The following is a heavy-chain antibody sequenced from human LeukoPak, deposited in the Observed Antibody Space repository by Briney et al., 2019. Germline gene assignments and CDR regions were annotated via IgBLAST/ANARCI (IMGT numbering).Heavy chain of an antibody. Sequence: SETLSLTCAVYGGSFSGYYWSWIRQPPGKGLEWIGEINHSGSTNYNPSLKSRVTMSVDTSKNQFSLKLSSVTAADTAVYYCARGRSSYFDHWGQGSLVSVSS. CDR2: INHSGST. D-gene: IGHD1-14*01. V-gene: IGHV4-34*01. J-gene: IGHJ4*02. CDR3: ARGRSSYFDH. CDR1: GGSFSGYY.